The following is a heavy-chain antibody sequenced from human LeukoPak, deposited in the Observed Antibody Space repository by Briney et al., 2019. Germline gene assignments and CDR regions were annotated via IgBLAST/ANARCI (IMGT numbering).Heavy chain of an antibody. J-gene: IGHJ4*02. CDR3: ARGLRYGPNDC. CDR1: GGSFSGYY. D-gene: IGHD5-18*01. V-gene: IGHV4-34*01. Sequence: PSETLSLTCAVYGGSFSGYYWSWIRQPPGKGLEWIGEINHSGSTNYNPSLKSPVTRSVDTSKNQFSLKLSSVTAADTAVYYCARGLRYGPNDCWGQGTLVTVAS. CDR2: INHSGST.